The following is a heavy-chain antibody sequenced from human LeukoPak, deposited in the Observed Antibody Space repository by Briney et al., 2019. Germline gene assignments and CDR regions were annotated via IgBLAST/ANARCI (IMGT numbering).Heavy chain of an antibody. CDR2: IYYSGST. V-gene: IGHV4-59*08. D-gene: IGHD6-25*01. J-gene: IGHJ6*03. CDR3: AREIAAYYYYYYMDV. CDR1: GGSISSYY. Sequence: SETLSLTCTVSGGSISSYYWSWIRQPPGKGLEWIGYIYYSGSTNYSPSLKSRVTISVDTSKNQFSLKLSSVTAADTAVYYCAREIAAYYYYYYMDVWGKGTTVTISS.